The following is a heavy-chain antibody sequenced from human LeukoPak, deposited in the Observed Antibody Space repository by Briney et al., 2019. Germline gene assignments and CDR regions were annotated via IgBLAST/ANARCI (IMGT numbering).Heavy chain of an antibody. CDR3: ATSRGSGSPEDY. CDR2: ISSSSSYI. J-gene: IGHJ4*02. D-gene: IGHD3-10*01. Sequence: PGGSLRLSGAASGFIFSSYSMNWVRQAPGKGLEWVSSISSSSSYIYYADSVKGRFTISRDNAKNSLYLQMNSLRAEDTAVYYCATSRGSGSPEDYWGQGTLVTVSS. CDR1: GFIFSSYS. V-gene: IGHV3-21*01.